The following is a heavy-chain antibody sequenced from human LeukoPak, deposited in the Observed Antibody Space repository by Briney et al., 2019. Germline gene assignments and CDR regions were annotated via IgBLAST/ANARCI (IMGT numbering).Heavy chain of an antibody. D-gene: IGHD2-15*01. V-gene: IGHV3-7*03. CDR2: INQNEVVK. CDR3: TRTVNAASDF. Sequence: PGGSLGLSCVASGFMFGDYWMRWVRQAPGKGLEWVASINQNEVVKYYVDSVKGRFTISRDNAKTSLFLQMNSLRIDDTAMYYCTRTVNAASDFWGQGTLVTVPS. CDR1: GFMFGDYW. J-gene: IGHJ4*02.